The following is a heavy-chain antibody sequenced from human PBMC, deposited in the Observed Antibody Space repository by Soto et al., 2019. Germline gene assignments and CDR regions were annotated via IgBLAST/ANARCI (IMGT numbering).Heavy chain of an antibody. V-gene: IGHV1-69*08. Sequence: QVQLVQSGAEVKKPGSSVKVSCKASGGTFSSYTISWVRQAPGQGLEWMGRIIPILGIANYAQKFQGRVTITADKSTSTAYMELSSLRSEDTAVYYCARDENVSITMVRGGWFDPWGQGTLVTVSS. CDR1: GGTFSSYT. CDR3: ARDENVSITMVRGGWFDP. D-gene: IGHD3-10*01. J-gene: IGHJ5*02. CDR2: IIPILGIA.